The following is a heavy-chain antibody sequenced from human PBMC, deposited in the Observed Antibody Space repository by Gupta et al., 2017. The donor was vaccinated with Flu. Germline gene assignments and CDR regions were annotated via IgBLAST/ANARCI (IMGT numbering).Heavy chain of an antibody. CDR3: ARGAYGSGGSCYSGLDY. D-gene: IGHD2-15*01. CDR2: INHSGST. CDR1: GGSFSGYY. Sequence: QVQLQQWGAGLLKPSETLSLTCAVYGGSFSGYYWSWIRQPPGKGLEWIGEINHSGSTNYNPSLKSRVTISVDTSKNQFSLKLSSVTAADTAVDYCARGAYGSGGSCYSGLDYWGQGTMVTVSS. V-gene: IGHV4-34*01. J-gene: IGHJ4*02.